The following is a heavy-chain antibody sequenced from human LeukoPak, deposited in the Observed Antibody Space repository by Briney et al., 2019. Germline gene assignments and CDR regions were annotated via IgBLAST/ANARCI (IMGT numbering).Heavy chain of an antibody. V-gene: IGHV4-59*01. Sequence: SETLSLTCTVSGGSISSYYWSWIRQPPGKGLEWIGYIYYSGSTNYNPSLKSRVTISVDTSKNQFSLKLSSVTAADTAVYYCARVPTRAGPFDYWGQGTLVTVSS. J-gene: IGHJ4*02. CDR3: ARVPTRAGPFDY. CDR2: IYYSGST. D-gene: IGHD4/OR15-4a*01. CDR1: GGSISSYY.